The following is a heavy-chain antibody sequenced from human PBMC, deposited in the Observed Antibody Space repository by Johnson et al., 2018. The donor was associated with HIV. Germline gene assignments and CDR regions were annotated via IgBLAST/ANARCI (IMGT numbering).Heavy chain of an antibody. V-gene: IGHV3-66*02. D-gene: IGHD3-22*01. CDR2: IYSGGST. CDR3: ARGGLTYSYDSSGDPDAFDI. Sequence: MLLVESGGGLVQPGGSLRLSCAASGFTVSSNYMSWVRQAPGKGLEWVSVIYSGGSTYYADSVKGRFTISRDNSKNTLYLQMNSLRAEDTAVYYCARGGLTYSYDSSGDPDAFDIWGQGTMVTVSS. J-gene: IGHJ3*02. CDR1: GFTVSSNY.